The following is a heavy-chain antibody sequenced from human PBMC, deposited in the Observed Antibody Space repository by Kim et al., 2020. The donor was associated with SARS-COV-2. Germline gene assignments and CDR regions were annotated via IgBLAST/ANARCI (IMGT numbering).Heavy chain of an antibody. CDR2: INPSSGST. CDR1: GYTFTNYY. V-gene: IGHV1-46*01. D-gene: IGHD3-22*01. J-gene: IGHJ3*02. Sequence: ASVKVSCKASGYTFTNYYMHWVRQAPGQGLEWMGIINPSSGSTSYAQKFQGRVTMTRDTSTSTVYMELSSLRSEDTAVYYCARDLRTMIVVDRDAFDIWGQGTMVTVSS. CDR3: ARDLRTMIVVDRDAFDI.